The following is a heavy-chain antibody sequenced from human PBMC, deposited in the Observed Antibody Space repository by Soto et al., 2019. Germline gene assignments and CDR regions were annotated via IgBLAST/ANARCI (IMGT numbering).Heavy chain of an antibody. D-gene: IGHD1-26*01. CDR2: IGGVGGDT. CDR1: GFIFGDYA. Sequence: DVQLLESGGGLVQPGGSLRLYCAASGFIFGDYAMSWVRQAPGKGLEWVSSIGGVGGDTYYAASVKGRFTISRDNSKNTLYLQMNSLRAEDTAVYYCERDAVPYNEKWDWFDPWGQGTLVTVSS. V-gene: IGHV3-23*01. J-gene: IGHJ5*02. CDR3: ERDAVPYNEKWDWFDP.